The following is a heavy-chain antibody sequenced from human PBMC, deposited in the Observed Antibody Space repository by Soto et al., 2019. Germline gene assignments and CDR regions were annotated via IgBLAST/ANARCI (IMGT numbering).Heavy chain of an antibody. D-gene: IGHD4-17*01. CDR2: IYYSGST. CDR3: ARHGGDYRWYYYMDV. V-gene: IGHV4-59*08. J-gene: IGHJ6*03. Sequence: SETLSLTCTVSGGSISSYYWSWIRQPPGKGLEWIGYIYYSGSTNYNPSLKSRVTISVDTSKNQFSLKPSSVTAADTAVYYCARHGGDYRWYYYMDVWGKGTTVTVSS. CDR1: GGSISSYY.